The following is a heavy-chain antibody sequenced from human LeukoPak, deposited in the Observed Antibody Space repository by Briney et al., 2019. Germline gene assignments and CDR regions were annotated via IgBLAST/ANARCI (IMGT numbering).Heavy chain of an antibody. J-gene: IGHJ5*02. CDR1: GGSFSGYY. V-gene: IGHV4-34*01. CDR2: INHSGST. D-gene: IGHD6-6*01. CDR3: ARASYSSSPNNWFDP. Sequence: SETLSLTCAVYGGSFSGYYWSWIRQPPGKGLEWIGEINHSGSTNYNPSLKSRVTISVDTSKNQFSLKLSSVTAADTAVYYCARASYSSSPNNWFDPWGQETLVTVSS.